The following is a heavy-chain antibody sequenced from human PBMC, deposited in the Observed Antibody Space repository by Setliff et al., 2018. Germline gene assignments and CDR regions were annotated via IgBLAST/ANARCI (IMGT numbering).Heavy chain of an antibody. Sequence: GGSLRLSCAASGFTVSGNDMTWGRLALGKGLEWVSYIHRDERTYYADSVKGRFTISRDNSRNTLYLQMNSLRAEDTAVYYCAGDPPSSGYAFDIWGQGTMVTVSS. D-gene: IGHD5-12*01. J-gene: IGHJ3*02. CDR2: IHRDERT. CDR3: AGDPPSSGYAFDI. CDR1: GFTVSGND. V-gene: IGHV3-66*01.